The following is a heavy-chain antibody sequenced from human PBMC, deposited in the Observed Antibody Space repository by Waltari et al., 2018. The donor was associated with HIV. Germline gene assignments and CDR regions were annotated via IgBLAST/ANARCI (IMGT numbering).Heavy chain of an antibody. V-gene: IGHV3-30*18. CDR1: GFCFSNCG. D-gene: IGHD1-1*01. Sequence: QVQMVESGGGVVPPERSLRLSCADSGFCFSNCGMHCAREGPGKGLEWVAVIAYYGSNEYYADSVKGRFTISRDNSKNTLYLQMNSLRAEDTAVYYCAKDKGGVTYIFDYWGQGTLVTVSS. CDR3: AKDKGGVTYIFDY. CDR2: IAYYGSNE. J-gene: IGHJ4*02.